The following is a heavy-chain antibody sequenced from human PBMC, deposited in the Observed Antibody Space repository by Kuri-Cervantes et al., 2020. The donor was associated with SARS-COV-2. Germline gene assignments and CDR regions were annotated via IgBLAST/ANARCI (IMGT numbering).Heavy chain of an antibody. J-gene: IGHJ4*02. Sequence: GGSLRLSCAASGFTFSNAWMNWVRQAPGKGLEWVGRIKSKTDGGTTDYAAPVKGRFTISRDDSKNTLYLQMNSLRAEDTAVYYCAKDLRLLWFGELLYWGQGTLVTVSS. V-gene: IGHV3-15*07. CDR3: AKDLRLLWFGELLY. CDR1: GFTFSNAW. CDR2: IKSKTDGGTT. D-gene: IGHD3-10*01.